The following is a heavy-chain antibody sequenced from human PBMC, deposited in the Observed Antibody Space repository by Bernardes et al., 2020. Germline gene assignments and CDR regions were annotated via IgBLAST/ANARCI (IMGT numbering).Heavy chain of an antibody. J-gene: IGHJ6*03. Sequence: SETLSLTCSVSGASISDSSYYWAWIRQPKGRELEWIGSIYYTGPSYSTSSLESRLTMSIDTSKKQFYLRLTSVTAADTATYFCTRIMQDHYSYYRDVWGRGTTVTVSS. CDR3: TRIMQDHYSYYRDV. V-gene: IGHV4-39*01. CDR1: GASISDSSYY. D-gene: IGHD3-16*01. CDR2: IYYTGPS.